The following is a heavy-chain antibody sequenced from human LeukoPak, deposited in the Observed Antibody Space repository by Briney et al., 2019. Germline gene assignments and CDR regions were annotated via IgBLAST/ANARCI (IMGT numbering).Heavy chain of an antibody. CDR1: GGSISSGDYY. CDR3: ARDGDNGDYFDY. J-gene: IGHJ4*02. D-gene: IGHD2-8*01. Sequence: SETLSLTCTVSGGSISSGDYYWRWIRQPPGKGLEWIGYIYYSGSTNYNPSLKSRVTISVDTSKNQFSLKLSSVTAADTAVYYCARDGDNGDYFDYWGQGTLVTVSS. CDR2: IYYSGST. V-gene: IGHV4-61*08.